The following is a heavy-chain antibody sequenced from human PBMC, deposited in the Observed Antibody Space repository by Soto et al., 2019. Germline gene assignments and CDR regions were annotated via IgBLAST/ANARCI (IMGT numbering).Heavy chain of an antibody. J-gene: IGHJ4*02. D-gene: IGHD4-17*01. V-gene: IGHV4-4*02. CDR3: ARSWNDYLFY. Sequence: QVLLQESGPGLVKSSETLSLTCAVSSDSISSTKWWSWVRQSTGKGLEWIGEIYPSGSTNYNPSLKSRVTISEDRSKNQFSLKLTSVTAADTAVYYCARSWNDYLFYLGQGTLVTVSS. CDR2: IYPSGST. CDR1: SDSISSTKW.